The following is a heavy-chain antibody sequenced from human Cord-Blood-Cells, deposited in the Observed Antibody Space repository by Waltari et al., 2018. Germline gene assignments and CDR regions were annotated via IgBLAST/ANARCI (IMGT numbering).Heavy chain of an antibody. Sequence: QGQLFQSGAEGKKPGASVKVSCKASGYTFTSYDINWVRQATGQGLEWMGWINTNSGNTGYAQKLQGRVTMTRNTSIRTAYMELSSLRSEDTAVYYCARGSKLWSGDYWGQGTLVTVSS. CDR3: ARGSKLWSGDY. D-gene: IGHD3-3*01. V-gene: IGHV1-8*01. CDR2: INTNSGNT. J-gene: IGHJ4*02. CDR1: GYTFTSYD.